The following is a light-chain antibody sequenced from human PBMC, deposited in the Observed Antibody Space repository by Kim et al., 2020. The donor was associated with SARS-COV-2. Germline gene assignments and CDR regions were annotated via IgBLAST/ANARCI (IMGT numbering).Light chain of an antibody. V-gene: IGLV2-14*03. J-gene: IGLJ1*01. CDR3: SSFASSDTLV. Sequence: GQPITISCTGTSSDVGRYNYVSWYQQHPGKAPKLMIYDVNNRPSGVSNRFSGSKSGNTASLTISGLQAEDEADYYCSSFASSDTLVFGTGTKVTVL. CDR1: SSDVGRYNY. CDR2: DVN.